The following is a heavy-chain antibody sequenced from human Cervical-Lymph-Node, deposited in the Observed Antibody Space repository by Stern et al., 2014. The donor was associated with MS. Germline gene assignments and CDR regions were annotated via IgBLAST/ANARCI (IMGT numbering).Heavy chain of an antibody. D-gene: IGHD2-8*01. Sequence: VQLVESGGAVVQPGRSLRLSCAASGFTFSSYGMHWVRQAPGEGLEWVAVISSDGNHKHYAASVKGRFTNSRDNSKNTLHLQMNSVTPDDTAIYYCARDYEDTSMLFDHWGQGTLVTVSS. CDR2: ISSDGNHK. CDR1: GFTFSSYG. CDR3: ARDYEDTSMLFDH. J-gene: IGHJ4*02. V-gene: IGHV3-30*03.